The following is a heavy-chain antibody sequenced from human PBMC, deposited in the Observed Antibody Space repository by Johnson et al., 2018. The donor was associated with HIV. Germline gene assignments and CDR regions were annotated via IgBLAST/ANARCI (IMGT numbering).Heavy chain of an antibody. CDR1: GFIFRDYY. Sequence: VQLVESGGGLVKPGGSLRLSCTVSGFIFRDYYISWMRQAPGKGLEWVSYISSSGKSTNYADSVKGRFTISRDNAKNSLYLQMNSLRAEDTALYYCAREVDGFDIWGQGTMVTVSS. CDR2: ISSSGKST. J-gene: IGHJ3*02. V-gene: IGHV3-11*05. CDR3: AREVDGFDI.